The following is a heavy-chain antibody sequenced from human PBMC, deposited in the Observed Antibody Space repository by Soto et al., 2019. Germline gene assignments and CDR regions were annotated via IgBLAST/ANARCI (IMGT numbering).Heavy chain of an antibody. D-gene: IGHD6-13*01. J-gene: IGHJ6*02. CDR3: ARIYSSSWYEYYYYGMDV. V-gene: IGHV4-4*02. CDR2: IYHSGST. CDR1: GGSISSSNW. Sequence: QVQPQESGPGLVKPSGTLSLTCAVSGGSISSSNWWSWVRQPPGKGLEWIGEIYHSGSTNYNPSLKSRVTISVDKSKNQFSLKLSSVTAADTAVYYCARIYSSSWYEYYYYGMDVWGQGTTVTVSS.